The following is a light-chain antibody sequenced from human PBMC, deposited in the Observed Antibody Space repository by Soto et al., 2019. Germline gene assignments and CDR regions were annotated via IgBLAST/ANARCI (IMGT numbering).Light chain of an antibody. CDR2: EVT. Sequence: QSALTQPASVSGSPGQSTTISCTGTTSDVGSYNLVSWYQHHPGKAPTLIIFEVTKRPSGVSDRFSGSKSGNTASLTISGLQAEDVADYYCCSYAGRTSLIFGGGTKVTVL. V-gene: IGLV2-23*02. CDR3: CSYAGRTSLI. J-gene: IGLJ2*01. CDR1: TSDVGSYNL.